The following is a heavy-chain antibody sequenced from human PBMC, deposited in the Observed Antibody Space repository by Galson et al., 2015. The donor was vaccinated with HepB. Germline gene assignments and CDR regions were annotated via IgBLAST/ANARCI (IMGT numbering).Heavy chain of an antibody. D-gene: IGHD1-26*01. CDR3: ARHGGALDY. CDR1: GGSISVYY. V-gene: IGHV4-59*08. CDR2: IYNSGST. J-gene: IGHJ4*02. Sequence: SETLSLTCTVSGGSISVYYWNWIRQPPGKGLEWIGYIYNSGSTSYSPSLKSRVTISVDTSKNQFSLKLTSVTAADTAVYYCARHGGALDYWGQGTLVTVSS.